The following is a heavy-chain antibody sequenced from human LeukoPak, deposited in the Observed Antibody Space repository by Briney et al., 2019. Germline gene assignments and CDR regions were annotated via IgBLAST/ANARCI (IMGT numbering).Heavy chain of an antibody. CDR1: GYTLTELS. J-gene: IGHJ4*02. V-gene: IGHV1-24*01. Sequence: ASVKVSCKVSGYTLTELSMHWVRQAPGKGLEWMGGFDPEDGETIYAQKFQGRVTMTEDTSTDTAYMELSSLRSEDTAVYYCARDGRGPHCSSTSCYPVDYWGQGTLVTVSS. CDR3: ARDGRGPHCSSTSCYPVDY. D-gene: IGHD2-2*01. CDR2: FDPEDGET.